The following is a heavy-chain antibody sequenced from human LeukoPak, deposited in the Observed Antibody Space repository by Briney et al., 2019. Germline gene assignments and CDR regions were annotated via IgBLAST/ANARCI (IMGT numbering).Heavy chain of an antibody. J-gene: IGHJ6*02. Sequence: TGGSLRLSCAASGFTFSSYEMNWVRQAPGKGLEWVSYISSSGSTIYYADSVKGRFTISRDNAKNSLYLQMNSLSAEDTAVYYCARDNTYYYGMDVWGQGTTVTVSS. V-gene: IGHV3-48*03. CDR2: ISSSGSTI. D-gene: IGHD2/OR15-2a*01. CDR3: ARDNTYYYGMDV. CDR1: GFTFSSYE.